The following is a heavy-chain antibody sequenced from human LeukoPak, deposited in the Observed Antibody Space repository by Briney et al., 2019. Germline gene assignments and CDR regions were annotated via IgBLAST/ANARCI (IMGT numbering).Heavy chain of an antibody. J-gene: IGHJ4*02. CDR3: ARHVPGRRSFDY. CDR1: GYSIGSGYS. CDR2: IYYSGST. V-gene: IGHV4-38-2*01. Sequence: SSETLSLTCAVYGYSIGSGYSWGWSRQPPGKGVEWIGIIYYSGSTYYNPFLKSRVTRSVDTSKNQFSLKLSSVTAADTAVYYGARHVPGRRSFDYWGQGTLGTVSS.